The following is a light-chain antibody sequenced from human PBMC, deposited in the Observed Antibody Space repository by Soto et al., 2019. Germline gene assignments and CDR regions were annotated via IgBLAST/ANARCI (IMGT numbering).Light chain of an antibody. Sequence: EIVLTQSPATLSLSTGERATLSCRASQSVRNYLAWYQQKPGQAPRLLIYDTSNRATGIPPRFSGSGSGTDFTLTISSLEPEDCAVYYCQQRGNWPLTFGGGTKVEIK. CDR3: QQRGNWPLT. J-gene: IGKJ4*01. CDR2: DTS. V-gene: IGKV3-11*01. CDR1: QSVRNY.